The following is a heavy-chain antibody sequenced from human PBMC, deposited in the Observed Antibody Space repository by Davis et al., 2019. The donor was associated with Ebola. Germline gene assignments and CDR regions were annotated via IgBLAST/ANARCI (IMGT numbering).Heavy chain of an antibody. D-gene: IGHD6-19*01. Sequence: GESLKISCAASGFTFSSYSMNWVRQAPGKGLEWVAVIWYDGSNKYYADSVKGRFTISRDNSTNTLYLQMNSLRSEDTAVYYCARTGIAVAGNFDYWGQGTLVTVSS. V-gene: IGHV3-33*08. CDR1: GFTFSSYS. CDR2: IWYDGSNK. J-gene: IGHJ4*02. CDR3: ARTGIAVAGNFDY.